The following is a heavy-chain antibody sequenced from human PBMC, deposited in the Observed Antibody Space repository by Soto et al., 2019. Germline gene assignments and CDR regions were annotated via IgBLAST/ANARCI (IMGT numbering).Heavy chain of an antibody. CDR3: VRRPPYYYDGMDV. J-gene: IGHJ6*02. CDR1: GFTFSSYW. Sequence: EVQLVESGGGLVQPGGSLRLSCAASGFTFSSYWMHWVRQAPGKGLVWVSRINSDGSSTSYADSVKGRFTISRDNAKNTLYLQMNSLRAEDTAGYYCVRRPPYYYDGMDVGGQGTTVTVSS. V-gene: IGHV3-74*01. CDR2: INSDGSST.